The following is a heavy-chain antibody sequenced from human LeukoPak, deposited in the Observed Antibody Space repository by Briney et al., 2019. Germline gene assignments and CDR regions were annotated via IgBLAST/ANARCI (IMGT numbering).Heavy chain of an antibody. D-gene: IGHD3-3*01. Sequence: PSETLSLTCTVSGGSISSYYWSWIRQPPGKGLEWIAYVHYGGSTNYNPSLKSRVTISLDTSKNQFSLKLSSVTTADTAVYYCATGFLLRFFDILKDAFDIWGQGTMVTVSS. CDR1: GGSISSYY. J-gene: IGHJ3*02. CDR3: ATGFLLRFFDILKDAFDI. V-gene: IGHV4-59*01. CDR2: VHYGGST.